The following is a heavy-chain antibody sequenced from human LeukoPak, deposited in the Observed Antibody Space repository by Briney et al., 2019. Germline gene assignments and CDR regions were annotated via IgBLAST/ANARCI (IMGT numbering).Heavy chain of an antibody. CDR3: ARVDSGYDSGYYHYYYMDV. Sequence: ASVKVSCKASGYTFTSYDINWVRQATGQGLEWMGWISDYNGNTNYAQKLQGRVTMTTDTSTSTAYMELRSLRSDDTAVYYCARVDSGYDSGYYHYYYMDVWGKGTTVTVSS. V-gene: IGHV1-18*01. D-gene: IGHD5-12*01. J-gene: IGHJ6*03. CDR2: ISDYNGNT. CDR1: GYTFTSYD.